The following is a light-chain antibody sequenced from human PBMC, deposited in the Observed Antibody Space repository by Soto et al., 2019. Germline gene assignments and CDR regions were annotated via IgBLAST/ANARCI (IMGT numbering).Light chain of an antibody. J-gene: IGKJ5*01. V-gene: IGKV3-15*01. CDR1: QSVSNN. CDR2: GAS. Sequence: IVTTQSPATLSVSPGERATLSCRASQSVSNNLAWYQQRPGQAPRLLIYGASTRATGVPARFSGSGSGTDFTLTISSLQSEDFAVYYCQQYNIWPPWTFGQGTRLEI. CDR3: QQYNIWPPWT.